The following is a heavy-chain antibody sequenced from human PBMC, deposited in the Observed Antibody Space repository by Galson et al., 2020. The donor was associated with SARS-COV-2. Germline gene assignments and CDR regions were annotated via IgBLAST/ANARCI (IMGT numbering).Heavy chain of an antibody. CDR2: IYYSGST. V-gene: IGHV4-39*07. J-gene: IGHJ4*02. D-gene: IGHD2-2*02. Sequence: SETLSLTCTVSGGSISSSSYYWGWIRQPPGKGLEWIGSIYYSGSTYYNPSLKSRVTISVDTSKNQFSLKLSSVTAADTAVYYCAGRDQLLHLIPSFDYWGQGTLVTVSS. CDR3: AGRDQLLHLIPSFDY. CDR1: GGSISSSSYY.